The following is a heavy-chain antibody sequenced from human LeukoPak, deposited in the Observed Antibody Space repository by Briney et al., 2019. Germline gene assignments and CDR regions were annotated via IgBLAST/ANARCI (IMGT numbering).Heavy chain of an antibody. CDR3: ARAARYDYVWGSYRLKPRNHYYCYMDV. D-gene: IGHD3-16*02. Sequence: ASVKVSCKASGYTFTSSDINWVRQATGQRLEWMGWMNPNSGNTGYAQKFQGRVTITRNTSINTAYMELSSLRSEDTAVYYCARAARYDYVWGSYRLKPRNHYYCYMDVWGKGGTVTISS. CDR1: GYTFTSSD. V-gene: IGHV1-8*03. J-gene: IGHJ6*03. CDR2: MNPNSGNT.